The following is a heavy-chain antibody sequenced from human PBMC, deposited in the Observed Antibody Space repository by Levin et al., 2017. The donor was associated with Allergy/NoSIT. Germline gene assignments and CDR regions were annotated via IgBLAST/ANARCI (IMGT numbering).Heavy chain of an antibody. CDR3: ARRPDSGNWTNYGLDV. CDR1: GGSFSGYY. V-gene: IGHV4-34*01. Sequence: GSLRLSCAVYGGSFSGYYWNFIRQPPGKGLEWIGEINHIGRSYYNPSLKSRVTTSVDTSKNQFSLKLSSATAADTAVYYCARRPDSGNWTNYGLDVWGQGTTVTVSS. J-gene: IGHJ6*02. CDR2: INHIGRS. D-gene: IGHD6-13*01.